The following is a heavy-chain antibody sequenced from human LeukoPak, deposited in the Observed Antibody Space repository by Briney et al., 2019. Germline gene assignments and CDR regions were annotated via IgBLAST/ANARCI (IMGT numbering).Heavy chain of an antibody. CDR2: INPGGGST. V-gene: IGHV1-46*01. Sequence: ASVKVPCKASGYTFISYYMHWVRQAPGQGLEWMGVINPGGGSTSYAQQFQGRVTVTRDTSTSTVYMELSSLRSEDTAVYYCTRYRTNYFDYWGQGTLVTVSS. J-gene: IGHJ4*02. CDR1: GYTFISYY. CDR3: TRYRTNYFDY. D-gene: IGHD2-8*01.